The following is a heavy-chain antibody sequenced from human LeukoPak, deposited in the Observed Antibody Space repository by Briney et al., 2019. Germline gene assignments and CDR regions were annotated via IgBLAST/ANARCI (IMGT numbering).Heavy chain of an antibody. J-gene: IGHJ1*01. CDR2: IGNDGSDK. CDR1: GFPFSTYY. Sequence: PGGSLRLSRTVSGFPFSTYYMGWLRQTAEKGLEWVAMIGNDGSDKYYVGSLKGRFTISRDNAKNSLFLQMSSLTAEDTALYYCAFPVREPQLWGRGTLVTVSS. CDR3: AFPVREPQL. D-gene: IGHD3-10*01. V-gene: IGHV3-7*01.